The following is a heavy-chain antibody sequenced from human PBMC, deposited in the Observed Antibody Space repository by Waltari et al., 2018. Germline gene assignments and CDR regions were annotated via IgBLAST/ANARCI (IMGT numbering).Heavy chain of an antibody. Sequence: EVQLVESGGGLVQPGGSLRLSCAASGFTFSSYEMNWVRQAPGKGLEWVSYISSSDTIYYADSVKGRFTISRDNAKNSLYLQMNSLRAEDTAVYYCAREGVTVAVLPDYWGQGTLVTVSS. J-gene: IGHJ4*02. V-gene: IGHV3-48*03. CDR1: GFTFSSYE. D-gene: IGHD6-19*01. CDR2: ISSSDTI. CDR3: AREGVTVAVLPDY.